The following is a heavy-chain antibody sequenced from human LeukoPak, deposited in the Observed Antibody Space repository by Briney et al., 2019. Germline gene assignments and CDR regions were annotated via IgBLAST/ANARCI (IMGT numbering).Heavy chain of an antibody. V-gene: IGHV3-7*01. CDR1: GFTFSSYW. CDR3: ARPGHYYGSGSYIHFDY. Sequence: GGSLRLSCAASGFTFSSYWMSWVRQAPGKGLEWVANIKQDGSEKYYVDSVKGRFTISRDNAKNSLYLQMNSLRAEDTAVYYCARPGHYYGSGSYIHFDYWGQGTPVTVSS. CDR2: IKQDGSEK. D-gene: IGHD3-10*01. J-gene: IGHJ4*02.